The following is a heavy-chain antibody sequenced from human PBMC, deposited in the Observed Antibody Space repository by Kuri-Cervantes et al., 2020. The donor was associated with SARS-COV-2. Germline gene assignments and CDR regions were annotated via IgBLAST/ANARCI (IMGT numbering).Heavy chain of an antibody. CDR1: GFTFSSYA. CDR3: ARSLLWFGDLVDY. CDR2: ISSNGGST. V-gene: IGHV3-64*02. Sequence: GESLKISRAASGFTFSSYAMHWVRQAPGKGLEYVSAISSNGGSTYYADSVKGRFTISRDNTKNTLYLQMGSLRAEDMAVYYCARSLLWFGDLVDYWGQGTLVTVSS. D-gene: IGHD3-10*01. J-gene: IGHJ4*02.